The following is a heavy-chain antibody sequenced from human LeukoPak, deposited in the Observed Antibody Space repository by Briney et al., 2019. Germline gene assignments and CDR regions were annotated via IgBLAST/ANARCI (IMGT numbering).Heavy chain of an antibody. CDR2: INPNSGGT. CDR1: GYTFTSYY. V-gene: IGHV1-2*04. D-gene: IGHD6-19*01. Sequence: GASVKVTCKASGYTFTSYYMHWVRQAPGQGLEWMGWINPNSGGTNYAQKFQGWVTMTRDTSISTAYMELSRLRSDDTAVYYCARSIKKQWLVSPLVYWGQGTLVTVSS. CDR3: ARSIKKQWLVSPLVY. J-gene: IGHJ4*02.